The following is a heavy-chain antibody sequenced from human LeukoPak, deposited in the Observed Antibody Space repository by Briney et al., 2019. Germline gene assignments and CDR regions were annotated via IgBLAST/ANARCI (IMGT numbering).Heavy chain of an antibody. Sequence: PGGSLRLSCGASGFTFRSYWMTWVRQAPGKGLEWVAHINQDGSQKYYVDSVKGRFTISRDNAKNSLYLQMNSLRGEDTAVYYCARTSLPRYDYDRGGNYWGQGTLVTVSS. V-gene: IGHV3-7*01. CDR2: INQDGSQK. CDR3: ARTSLPRYDYDRGGNY. D-gene: IGHD3-22*01. J-gene: IGHJ4*02. CDR1: GFTFRSYW.